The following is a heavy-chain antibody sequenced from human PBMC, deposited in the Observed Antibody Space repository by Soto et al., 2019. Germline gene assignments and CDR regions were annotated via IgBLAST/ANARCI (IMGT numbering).Heavy chain of an antibody. CDR2: IGGRGVAT. J-gene: IGHJ4*02. CDR3: ARAPVEAGYGPFDA. V-gene: IGHV3-23*01. CDR1: GFAFRSYA. D-gene: IGHD1-26*01. Sequence: EVQLLESGGGLVQPGGSLRLSCAASGFAFRSYAMSWVRQAPRMGLEWVSGIGGRGVATFYTDSVKGRFTISRDNSRSTLYLQINSLRADDTAIYYCARAPVEAGYGPFDAWGQGTLVIVSS.